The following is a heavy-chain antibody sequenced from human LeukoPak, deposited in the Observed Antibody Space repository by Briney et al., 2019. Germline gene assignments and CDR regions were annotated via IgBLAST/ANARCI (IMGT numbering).Heavy chain of an antibody. J-gene: IGHJ3*02. Sequence: GASVKVSCKASGYTFTGSYMHWVRQAPGQGLEWMGWLNPNSGDTKDSQKFQGRVTMTRDTSIDTAYMELSRLKSDDTAVYYCARGTTHLWFGEGGNALDIWGQGTMVTVSS. CDR2: LNPNSGDT. CDR1: GYTFTGSY. CDR3: ARGTTHLWFGEGGNALDI. V-gene: IGHV1-2*02. D-gene: IGHD3-10*01.